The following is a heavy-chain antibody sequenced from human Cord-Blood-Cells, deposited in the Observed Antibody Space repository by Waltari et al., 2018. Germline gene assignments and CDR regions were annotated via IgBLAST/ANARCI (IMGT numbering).Heavy chain of an antibody. CDR3: ARDRAARPAFDI. J-gene: IGHJ3*02. CDR1: GFTFSSSW. Sequence: EVQLVESGGGLVQPGGSLRPSCAASGFTFSSSWMSWVRQAPGKGLEWVANIKQDGSEKYYVDSVKGRFTISRDNAKNSLYLQMNSLRAEDTAVYYCARDRAARPAFDIWGQGTMVTVSS. CDR2: IKQDGSEK. D-gene: IGHD6-6*01. V-gene: IGHV3-7*01.